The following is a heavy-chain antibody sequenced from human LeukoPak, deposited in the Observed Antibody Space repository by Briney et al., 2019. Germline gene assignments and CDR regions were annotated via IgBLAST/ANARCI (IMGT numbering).Heavy chain of an antibody. CDR3: AKAPFGAVAGTVDY. Sequence: GGSLRLSCAASGFTVSSNYISWVRQAPGKGLEWVSAISGSGGSTYYADSVKGRFTISRDSSKNTLYLQMNSLRAEDTAVYYCAKAPFGAVAGTVDYWGQGTLVTVSS. CDR1: GFTVSSNY. J-gene: IGHJ4*02. CDR2: ISGSGGST. V-gene: IGHV3-23*01. D-gene: IGHD6-19*01.